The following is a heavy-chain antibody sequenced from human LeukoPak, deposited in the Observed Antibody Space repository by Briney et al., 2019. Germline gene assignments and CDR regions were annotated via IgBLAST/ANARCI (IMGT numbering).Heavy chain of an antibody. CDR2: IYYSGST. Sequence: PSETLSLTCTVSGGSISSGGYYWSWIRQHPGTGLEWIGYIYYSGSTYYNPSLKSRVTISVDTSKNQFSLKLSSVTAADTAVYYCARVLVTTPDTHIDYWGLGTLVTVSS. CDR3: ARVLVTTPDTHIDY. CDR1: GGSISSGGYY. D-gene: IGHD4-17*01. J-gene: IGHJ4*02. V-gene: IGHV4-31*03.